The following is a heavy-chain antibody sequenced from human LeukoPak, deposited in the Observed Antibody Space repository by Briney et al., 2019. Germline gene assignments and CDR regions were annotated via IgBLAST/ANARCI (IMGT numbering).Heavy chain of an antibody. V-gene: IGHV3-66*01. CDR1: GFTVSNNY. CDR2: IYTDTST. D-gene: IGHD2-15*01. CDR3: VLESGGTLRY. J-gene: IGHJ4*02. Sequence: GGSLRLSCTASGFTVSNNYMTWVRQAPGKGLEWVSVIYTDTSTHYADSVKGRFTISRDTSRNTLHLQMIGLRAEDTAVYYCVLESGGTLRYWGRGSLVTASS.